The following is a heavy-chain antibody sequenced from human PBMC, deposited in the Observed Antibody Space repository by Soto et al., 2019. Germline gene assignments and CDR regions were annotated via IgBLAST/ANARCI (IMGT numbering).Heavy chain of an antibody. CDR1: GSSISPFY. CDR2: IYYSVST. D-gene: IGHD4-17*01. V-gene: IGHV4-59*01. J-gene: IGHJ4*02. Sequence: PSETLSLTCIVSGSSISPFYWSWIRQPPGKGLEWIGNIYYSVSTNYNPSLKSRVTISVDTSKRQFSLNLYSMTAADTAVYYCSRVGGYYGDYPNFDYWGQGTRVTVSS. CDR3: SRVGGYYGDYPNFDY.